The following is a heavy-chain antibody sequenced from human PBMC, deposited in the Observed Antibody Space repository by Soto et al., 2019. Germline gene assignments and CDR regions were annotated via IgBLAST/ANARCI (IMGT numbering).Heavy chain of an antibody. V-gene: IGHV1-2*04. J-gene: IGHJ4*02. CDR3: ARAYYDFWSGPLGY. Sequence: GASVKVSCKASGYTFTGYYMHWVRQAPGQGLEWMGWINPNSGGTNYAQKFQGWVTMTRDTSISTAYMELSRLRSDDTAVYYCARAYYDFWSGPLGYWGQGTLVTVSS. D-gene: IGHD3-3*01. CDR1: GYTFTGYY. CDR2: INPNSGGT.